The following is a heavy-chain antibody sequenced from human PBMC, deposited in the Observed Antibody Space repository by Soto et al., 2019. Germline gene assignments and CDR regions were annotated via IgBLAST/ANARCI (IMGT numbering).Heavy chain of an antibody. J-gene: IGHJ6*02. Sequence: ASVKVSCKASGYTFTAYYMHWVRQAPGQGLELMGWIHPNSGGTNYAQKFQGRVTMTRDTSISTAYMELSRLTYDDTAVYYCARVRGYSDHEKRDVWGQGTTVTVS. CDR1: GYTFTAYY. CDR3: ARVRGYSDHEKRDV. CDR2: IHPNSGGT. V-gene: IGHV1-2*02. D-gene: IGHD5-12*01.